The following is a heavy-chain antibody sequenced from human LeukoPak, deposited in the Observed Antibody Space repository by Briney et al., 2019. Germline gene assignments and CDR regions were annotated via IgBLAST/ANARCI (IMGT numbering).Heavy chain of an antibody. J-gene: IGHJ4*02. CDR3: ARPYYYDSSGSFDY. CDR2: INPNSGGT. V-gene: IGHV1-2*02. D-gene: IGHD3-22*01. CDR1: GYTFTGYY. Sequence: ASVKVSCKASGYTFTGYYMHWVRQAPGQGLEWMGWINPNSGGTNYAQKFQGRVTMTRDTSISTAYMELSRLRSDDTAVYYYARPYYYDSSGSFDYWGQGTLVTVSS.